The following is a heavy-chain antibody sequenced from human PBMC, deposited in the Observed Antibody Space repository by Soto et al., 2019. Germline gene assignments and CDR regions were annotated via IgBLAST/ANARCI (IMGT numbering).Heavy chain of an antibody. J-gene: IGHJ6*02. CDR1: GFTFSSYG. V-gene: IGHV3-33*01. D-gene: IGHD2-2*01. Sequence: PGGSLRLSCAASGFTFSSYGMHWVRQAPGKGLEWVAVIWYDGSNKYYADSVKGRFTISRDNSKNTLYLQMNSLRAEDTAVYYCARDARGYCSSTSCLPAYPTLRPYGMDVWGQGTTVTVSS. CDR3: ARDARGYCSSTSCLPAYPTLRPYGMDV. CDR2: IWYDGSNK.